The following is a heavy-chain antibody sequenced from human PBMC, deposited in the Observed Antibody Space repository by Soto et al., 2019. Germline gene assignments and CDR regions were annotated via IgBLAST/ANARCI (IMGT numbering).Heavy chain of an antibody. J-gene: IGHJ5*02. D-gene: IGHD6-13*01. V-gene: IGHV4-59*01. Sequence: PSETLSLTCSVSAGSMDNFYRSWIRQAPGKGLEWIGYVYHNGRTSYHPSLKSRVSSSADRSKNQFSLNLSSVTAADTAMYYCAREDRISAPGGIWFHPWGQGTQVTVSS. CDR1: AGSMDNFY. CDR2: VYHNGRT. CDR3: AREDRISAPGGIWFHP.